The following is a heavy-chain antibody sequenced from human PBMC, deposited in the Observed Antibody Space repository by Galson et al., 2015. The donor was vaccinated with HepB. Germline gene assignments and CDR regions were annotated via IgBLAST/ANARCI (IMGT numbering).Heavy chain of an antibody. CDR3: ARDHFDQYCSSTSCPLALGY. Sequence: SVKVSCKASGGTFSSYAISWVRQAPGQGLEWMGGIIPIFGTANYAQKSQGRVTITADESTSTAYMELSSLRSEDTAVYYCARDHFDQYCSSTSCPLALGYWGQGTLVTVSS. J-gene: IGHJ4*02. CDR2: IIPIFGTA. D-gene: IGHD2-2*01. CDR1: GGTFSSYA. V-gene: IGHV1-69*13.